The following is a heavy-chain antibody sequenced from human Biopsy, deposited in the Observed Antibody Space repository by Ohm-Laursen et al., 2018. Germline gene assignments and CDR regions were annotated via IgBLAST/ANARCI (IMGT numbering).Heavy chain of an antibody. V-gene: IGHV4-61*08. CDR2: IYYSWTT. CDR3: ARAYFYGMGTSNHFLDS. CDR1: GGSVRSPDHR. Sequence: PSETLSLTCTVSGGSVRSPDHRWNWVRRAPGKGLEWIGNIYYSWTTLYNPSLSGRVTMDLDRSTNQFSLKLKSVTSADTAVYFCARAYFYGMGTSNHFLDSWGQGALVTVSS. D-gene: IGHD3-10*01. J-gene: IGHJ4*02.